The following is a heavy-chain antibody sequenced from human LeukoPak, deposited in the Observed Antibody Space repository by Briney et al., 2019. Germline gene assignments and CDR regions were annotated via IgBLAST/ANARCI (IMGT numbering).Heavy chain of an antibody. CDR3: ARDPGGNQNGFDI. CDR1: GFTFSSYS. CDR2: ISSSSSYI. D-gene: IGHD3-16*01. J-gene: IGHJ3*02. Sequence: GGSLRLSCAASGFTFSSYSMNWVRQAPGKGLEWVSSISSSSSYIYYADSVKGRFTISRDNAKNSLYLQMNSLRAEDTAVYYCARDPGGNQNGFDIWGPGTMVTVSS. V-gene: IGHV3-21*01.